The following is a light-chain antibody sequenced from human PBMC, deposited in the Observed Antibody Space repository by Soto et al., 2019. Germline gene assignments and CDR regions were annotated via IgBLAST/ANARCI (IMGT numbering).Light chain of an antibody. V-gene: IGKV1-13*02. CDR1: QGISSA. Sequence: AIQLTQSPSSLSASVGYRVTITCRASQGISSALAWYQQKPRKAPKLLIYDASSLESGVPSRFSGSGSGTDFTLTISSLQPEDFATYYCQQFNSYPLTFGGGTKVDIK. CDR3: QQFNSYPLT. J-gene: IGKJ4*01. CDR2: DAS.